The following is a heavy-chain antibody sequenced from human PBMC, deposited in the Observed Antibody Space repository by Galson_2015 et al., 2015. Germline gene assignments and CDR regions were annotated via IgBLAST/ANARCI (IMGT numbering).Heavy chain of an antibody. Sequence: SLRLSCAASGFTFSSHWMHWVRQAPGKGLVWVSRVNTDGRSTDYADFVKGRFIVFRDNAKNMVYLQMNSLRGDDTAVYHCARDVVAVAGGLDYWGQGTLVTVSS. V-gene: IGHV3-74*01. D-gene: IGHD6-19*01. CDR3: ARDVVAVAGGLDY. CDR1: GFTFSSHW. CDR2: VNTDGRST. J-gene: IGHJ4*02.